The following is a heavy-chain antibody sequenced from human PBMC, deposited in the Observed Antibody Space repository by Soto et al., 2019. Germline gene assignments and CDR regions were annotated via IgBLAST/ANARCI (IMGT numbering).Heavy chain of an antibody. CDR1: GFTFNNYD. D-gene: IGHD5-18*01. J-gene: IGHJ4*02. Sequence: PGGSLRLSCAASGFTFNNYDMTWVRQAPGKGLEWVATISNDGDNRHYADSVKGRFTISRDNSKNTLYLQMNSLRAEDTAVYYCAKDHRSNGYSYGYRIMDYWGQGTLVTVSS. CDR3: AKDHRSNGYSYGYRIMDY. V-gene: IGHV3-30*02. CDR2: ISNDGDNR.